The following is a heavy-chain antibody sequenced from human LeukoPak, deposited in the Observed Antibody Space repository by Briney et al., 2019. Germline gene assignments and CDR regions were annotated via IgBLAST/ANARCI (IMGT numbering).Heavy chain of an antibody. CDR2: INHSGST. D-gene: IGHD3-22*01. J-gene: IGHJ4*02. Sequence: SETLSLTCAVYGGSFSGYYWSWIRQPPGKGLEWIGEINHSGSTNYNPSLKSRVTISVDTSKNQFSLKLSSVTAADTAVYYCARWRYDSSGYQQIGFDYWGQGTLVTVSS. V-gene: IGHV4-34*01. CDR3: ARWRYDSSGYQQIGFDY. CDR1: GGSFSGYY.